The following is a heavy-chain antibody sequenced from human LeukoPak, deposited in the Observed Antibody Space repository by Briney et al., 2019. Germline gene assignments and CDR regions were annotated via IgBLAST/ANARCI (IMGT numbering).Heavy chain of an antibody. D-gene: IGHD5/OR15-5a*01. J-gene: IGHJ5*02. V-gene: IGHV3-7*05. CDR3: ARVVVSTTNRFDP. Sequence: PGGSQRLSCAASGFMFTSYWMSWVRQAPGKGLEWVASINLDGSEKYYVDSVKGRFTISRDNAKNSLYLQLNSLRAEDTAGYHCARVVVSTTNRFDPWGQGTLVTVSS. CDR1: GFMFTSYW. CDR2: INLDGSEK.